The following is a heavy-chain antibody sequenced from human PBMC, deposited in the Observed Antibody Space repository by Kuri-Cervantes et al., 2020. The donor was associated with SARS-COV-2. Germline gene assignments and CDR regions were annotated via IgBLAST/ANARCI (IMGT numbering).Heavy chain of an antibody. Sequence: GESLKISCEASGFTFGSYTMNWVRQTPGKGLEWVSCISATSTIIHYADSVKGRFTISRDNSKNTLYLQMNSLRAEDAAVYYCAKGSYSSPLDYYYGMDVWGQGTTVTVSS. J-gene: IGHJ6*02. CDR2: ISATSTII. V-gene: IGHV3-23*01. CDR1: GFTFGSYT. D-gene: IGHD6-13*01. CDR3: AKGSYSSPLDYYYGMDV.